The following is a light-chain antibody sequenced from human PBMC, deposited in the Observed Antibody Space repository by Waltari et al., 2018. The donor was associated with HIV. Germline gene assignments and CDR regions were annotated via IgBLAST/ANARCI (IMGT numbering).Light chain of an antibody. CDR1: DIDIGNYNL. V-gene: IGLV2-23*02. CDR3: LTYVSKTSTWQ. Sequence: QSALTQPASVSGNPGQSVTITCTRTDIDIGNYNLVSWFQQHPGKAPKLLIYDVSKRPSVVSSRFSGSKSGYFASLTSSGLLTEDESSYYCLTYVSKTSTWQFGGGTYLTV. CDR2: DVS. J-gene: IGLJ3*02.